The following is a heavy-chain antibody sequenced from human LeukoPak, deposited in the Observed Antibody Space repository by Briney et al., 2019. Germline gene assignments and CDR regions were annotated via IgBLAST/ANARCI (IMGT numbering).Heavy chain of an antibody. CDR2: ISYDGSNK. J-gene: IGHJ4*02. CDR3: AKYGQRWLQSGGYYLDY. V-gene: IGHV3-30*04. Sequence: GGSLRLSCAASGFTFSSYAMHWVRQAPGKGLEWVAVISYDGSNKYYADSVKGRFTISRDNSKNTLYLQMNSLRAEDTAVYYCAKYGQRWLQSGGYYLDYWGQGTLVTVSS. D-gene: IGHD5-24*01. CDR1: GFTFSSYA.